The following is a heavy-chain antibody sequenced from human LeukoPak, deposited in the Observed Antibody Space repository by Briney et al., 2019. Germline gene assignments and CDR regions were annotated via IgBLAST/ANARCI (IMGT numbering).Heavy chain of an antibody. V-gene: IGHV4-31*03. CDR3: ARGGNRFGGFCFDY. D-gene: IGHD3-10*01. J-gene: IGHJ4*02. CDR2: IHHSGRS. Sequence: PSETLSLTCTVSADSLSSGGHYWAWIRQFPGKGLESIGFIHHSGRSRHNPSLKDRVAISVDTSRKQFALKLSSVTAADTAMYYCARGGNRFGGFCFDYWGQGIQVIVSS. CDR1: ADSLSSGGHY.